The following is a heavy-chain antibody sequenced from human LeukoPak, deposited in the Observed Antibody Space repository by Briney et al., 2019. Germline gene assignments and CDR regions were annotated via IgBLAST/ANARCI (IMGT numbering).Heavy chain of an antibody. Sequence: PSETLSLTCTISGGSSSSYYWSWFRQPPGKGLEWIGYIHYSGSTNYNPSPKSRATISLDTSKKQVSLKLTSVTAADTAVYYCARRASGSYPDYFDSWGQGTLVTVSS. CDR2: IHYSGST. D-gene: IGHD1-26*01. J-gene: IGHJ4*02. CDR1: GGSSSSYY. CDR3: ARRASGSYPDYFDS. V-gene: IGHV4-59*08.